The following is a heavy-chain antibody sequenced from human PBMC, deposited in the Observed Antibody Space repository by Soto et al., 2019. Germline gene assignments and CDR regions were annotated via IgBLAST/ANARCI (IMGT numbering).Heavy chain of an antibody. D-gene: IGHD2-15*01. CDR2: ISTYNGDT. CDR1: GYTFTRSG. J-gene: IGHJ6*02. Sequence: QVQLVRSGAEVKKPGASVKVSCKASGYTFTRSGISWVRQAPGQGLEWMGWISTYNGDTNYAQTFQGRVTMTTDTSTSTVHMEVRSLRSDDTAVYYCAREGVVPYYYYGMDVWGQGTPVTVSS. V-gene: IGHV1-18*01. CDR3: AREGVVPYYYYGMDV.